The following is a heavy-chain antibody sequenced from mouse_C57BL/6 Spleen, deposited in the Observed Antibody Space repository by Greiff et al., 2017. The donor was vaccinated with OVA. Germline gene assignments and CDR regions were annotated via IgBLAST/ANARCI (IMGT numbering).Heavy chain of an antibody. J-gene: IGHJ4*01. V-gene: IGHV1-59*01. CDR2: IDPSDSYT. Sequence: VKLQQPGAELVRPGTSVKLSCKASGYTFTSYWMHWVKQRPGQGLEWIGVIDPSDSYTNYNQKFKGKATLTVDTSSSTSYMQLLILTSEFSAVYYCASRYYYGSSSYYAMDYWGQGTSVTVSS. CDR3: ASRYYYGSSSYYAMDY. D-gene: IGHD1-1*01. CDR1: GYTFTSYW.